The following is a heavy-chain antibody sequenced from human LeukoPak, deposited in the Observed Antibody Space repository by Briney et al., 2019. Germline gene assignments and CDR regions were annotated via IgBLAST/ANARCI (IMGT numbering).Heavy chain of an antibody. CDR3: AKTGGEWEVLRPFDY. Sequence: GGSLRLSCAASGFTFSSYGMHWVRQAPGKGLEWVAFISYDGSNEYYTDSVKGRFTISRDNSKNTLYLQMNSLRAEDTAVYYCAKTGGEWEVLRPFDYEGQGTLVTVSS. V-gene: IGHV3-30*18. CDR1: GFTFSSYG. D-gene: IGHD1-26*01. CDR2: ISYDGSNE. J-gene: IGHJ4*02.